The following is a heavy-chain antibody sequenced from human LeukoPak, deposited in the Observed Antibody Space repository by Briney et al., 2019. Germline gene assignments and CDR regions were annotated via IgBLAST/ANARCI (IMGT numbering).Heavy chain of an antibody. D-gene: IGHD3-22*01. CDR2: LYSVGST. Sequence: GGSLRLSCAASGFFVSRSYMSWVRQAPGKGLAWVAVLYSVGSTFYAGAVAGRFSISRDNSENSLFLQMNSLTVEDTAVYYCGGEFHDRSGQYFGHWGQGTLVTVSS. CDR1: GFFVSRSY. J-gene: IGHJ4*02. V-gene: IGHV3-53*01. CDR3: GGEFHDRSGQYFGH.